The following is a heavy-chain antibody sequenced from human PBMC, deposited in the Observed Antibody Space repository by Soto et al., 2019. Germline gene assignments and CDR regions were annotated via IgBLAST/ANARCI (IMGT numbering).Heavy chain of an antibody. Sequence: SETLSLTCTVSDGSISSGNHYWSWIRQHPGKGLEWIGYIYHSGTAYYNPSLKSRVIMSVDTFKNQFSLNLRSVTAADTATYYCARVQYQDILTASSPRRSIDSWGQGTMVTVSS. CDR2: IYHSGTA. D-gene: IGHD3-9*01. CDR3: ARVQYQDILTASSPRRSIDS. CDR1: DGSISSGNHY. J-gene: IGHJ4*02. V-gene: IGHV4-31*03.